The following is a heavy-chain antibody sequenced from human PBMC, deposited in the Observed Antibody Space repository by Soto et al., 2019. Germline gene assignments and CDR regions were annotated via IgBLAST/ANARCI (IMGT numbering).Heavy chain of an antibody. CDR2: INNSSKII. CDR1: GFTLSAYP. Sequence: GGSLRLSCATSGFTLSAYPMNWVRQAPGKGLEWVSYINNSSKIIYYADSVKGRFTISRDNAKNSLYLQMNGLRAEDTAVYYCARDSRTTTVVKYWGQGT. CDR3: ARDSRTTTVVKY. V-gene: IGHV3-48*01. J-gene: IGHJ4*02. D-gene: IGHD4-17*01.